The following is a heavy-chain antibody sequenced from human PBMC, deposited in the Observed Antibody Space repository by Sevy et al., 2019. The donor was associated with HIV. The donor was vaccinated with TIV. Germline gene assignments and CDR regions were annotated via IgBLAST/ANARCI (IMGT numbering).Heavy chain of an antibody. CDR3: TRSVYGSGTYLNDY. CDR2: IIPSSGDT. Sequence: ASVKVSCKASGYMFTGYNIHWVRQAPGRGLEWMGWIIPSSGDTTYGQRFLGRVTMTRDTSINIAYMELNSLTSDDTAVYYCTRSVYGSGTYLNDYWGQGTLVTVSS. J-gene: IGHJ4*02. CDR1: GYMFTGYN. D-gene: IGHD3-10*01. V-gene: IGHV1-2*02.